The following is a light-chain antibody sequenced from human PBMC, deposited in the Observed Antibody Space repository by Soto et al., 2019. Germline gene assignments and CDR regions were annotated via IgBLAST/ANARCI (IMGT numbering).Light chain of an antibody. CDR3: QQYGSSPPSI. CDR1: QSVTTSY. Sequence: ESVLTQSPSTLFLSPGERATLSCRASQSVTTSYLAWYQHKPGQAPRLLIYDASRRAIGIPDRFSVSGSGTDFTLTISRLEPEDFAVYYCQQYGSSPPSIFGQGTKLEIK. CDR2: DAS. V-gene: IGKV3-20*01. J-gene: IGKJ2*01.